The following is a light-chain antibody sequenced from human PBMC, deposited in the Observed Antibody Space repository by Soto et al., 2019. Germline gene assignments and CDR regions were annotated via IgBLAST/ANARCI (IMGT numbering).Light chain of an antibody. CDR2: AAT. CDR3: QQSYNSPQT. Sequence: DIQMTQSPSSLSASVGDTVTITCRASQSIRSRLNWYQQKPGKAPNLLIYAATSLQSGVPSRFSGGGSGTDFTLTVSSLQPEDFATYSCQQSYNSPQTFGQGTKVDIK. CDR1: QSIRSR. V-gene: IGKV1-39*01. J-gene: IGKJ1*01.